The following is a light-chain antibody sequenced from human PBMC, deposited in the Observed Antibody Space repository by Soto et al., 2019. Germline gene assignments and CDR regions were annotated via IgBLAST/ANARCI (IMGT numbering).Light chain of an antibody. Sequence: QSVLTQPPSLSAAPGQKVTISCSGSGSNVGHNFVSWYQQLPGTAPRLLLYETNKRPSGIPDRFSGSKSGTSATLDIAGLQTVDEADYYCGTWDNNLSDVVFGGGTKVTVL. J-gene: IGLJ3*02. V-gene: IGLV1-51*02. CDR1: GSNVGHNF. CDR3: GTWDNNLSDVV. CDR2: ETN.